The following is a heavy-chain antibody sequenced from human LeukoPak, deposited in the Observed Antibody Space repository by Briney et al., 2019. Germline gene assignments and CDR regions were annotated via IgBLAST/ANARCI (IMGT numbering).Heavy chain of an antibody. Sequence: GGSLRLSCAASGFTFSSYWMSWVRQAPGKGLEWVANIKQDGSEKYYVDPVKGRFTISRDNAKNSLYLQMNSLRAEDTAVYYCARKYSSGWYSVFDPWGQGTLVTVSS. CDR2: IKQDGSEK. CDR1: GFTFSSYW. CDR3: ARKYSSGWYSVFDP. D-gene: IGHD6-19*01. V-gene: IGHV3-7*01. J-gene: IGHJ5*02.